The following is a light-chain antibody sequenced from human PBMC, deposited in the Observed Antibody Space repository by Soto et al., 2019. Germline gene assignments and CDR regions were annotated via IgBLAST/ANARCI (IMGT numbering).Light chain of an antibody. Sequence: QSVLTQPASVSGSPGQSITISCTGRGSDVGGFNFVSWYQQHPGKAPELIIYDVSDRPAGVSNRFSGSKSGNTASLTISGLQTEDEAAYYCSSYTGTTTLGYVFGTGTKLTVL. CDR1: GSDVGGFNF. J-gene: IGLJ1*01. CDR3: SSYTGTTTLGYV. V-gene: IGLV2-14*03. CDR2: DVS.